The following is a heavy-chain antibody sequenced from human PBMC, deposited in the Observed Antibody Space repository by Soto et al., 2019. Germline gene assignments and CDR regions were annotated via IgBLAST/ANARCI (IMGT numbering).Heavy chain of an antibody. V-gene: IGHV4-34*01. J-gene: IGHJ6*02. CDR2: INHSGST. CDR3: ARGGYYGSGRNGMDV. D-gene: IGHD3-10*01. Sequence: PSETLSLTCAVYGGSFSGYYWSWIRRPPGKGLEWIGEINHSGSTNYNPSLKSRVTISVDTSKNQFSLKLSSVTAADTAVYYCARGGYYGSGRNGMDVWGQGTTVTVSS. CDR1: GGSFSGYY.